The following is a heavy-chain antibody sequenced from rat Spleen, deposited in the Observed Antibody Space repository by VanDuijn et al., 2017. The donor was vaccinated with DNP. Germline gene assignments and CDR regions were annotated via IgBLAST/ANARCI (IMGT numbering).Heavy chain of an antibody. CDR3: ASWAPIAPISTSNY. D-gene: IGHD1-2*01. CDR1: GFTFSNFP. CDR2: ISTGGGRT. J-gene: IGHJ2*01. Sequence: EVQLVASGGGSVQPGRSMKLSCAASGFTFSNFPMAWVRQAPTKGLEWVAVISTGGGRTFYRDSVKGRFTVSRDNAKNTLYLQMISLRSEDTATYYCASWAPIAPISTSNYWGQGVLVTVSS. V-gene: IGHV5-46*01.